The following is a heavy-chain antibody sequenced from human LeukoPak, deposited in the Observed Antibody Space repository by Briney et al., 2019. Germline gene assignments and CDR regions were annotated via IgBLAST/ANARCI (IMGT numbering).Heavy chain of an antibody. Sequence: SVKVSCKASGGTFSSYAISWVRQAPGQGLEWMGGIIPIFGTANYAQKFQGRVTITADESTSTAYMELSSLRSEDTAVYYCGREVLEIGAIWGQGTMVTVSS. J-gene: IGHJ3*02. CDR3: GREVLEIGAI. V-gene: IGHV1-69*13. CDR2: IIPIFGTA. CDR1: GGTFSSYA.